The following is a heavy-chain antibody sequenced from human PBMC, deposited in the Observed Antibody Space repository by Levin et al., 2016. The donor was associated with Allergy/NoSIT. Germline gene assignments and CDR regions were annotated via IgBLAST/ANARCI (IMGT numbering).Heavy chain of an antibody. CDR2: INPSGGST. CDR1: GYTFTSYY. D-gene: IGHD2-2*01. Sequence: ASVKVSCKASGYTFTSYYMHWVRQAPGQGLEWMGIINPSGGSTSYAQKFQGRVTMTRDTSTSTVYMELSSLRSEDTAVYYCARGTRISRIVVVPAPHDYWGQGTLVTVSS. V-gene: IGHV1-46*01. CDR3: ARGTRISRIVVVPAPHDY. J-gene: IGHJ4*02.